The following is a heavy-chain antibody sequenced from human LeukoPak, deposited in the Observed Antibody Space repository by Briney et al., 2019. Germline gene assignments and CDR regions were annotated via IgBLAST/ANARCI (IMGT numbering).Heavy chain of an antibody. J-gene: IGHJ3*02. CDR3: ARQDSGTYLNPLDI. D-gene: IGHD1-26*01. CDR1: GGSISSYY. Sequence: SETLSLTCIVSGGSISSYYWSWIRQPPGQGLEWIGYIYYTGSTNYNPSLKSRVTISVDTSKNQLSLKLRSVTAADTAVYYCARQDSGTYLNPLDIWGQGTVVTVSS. V-gene: IGHV4-59*08. CDR2: IYYTGST.